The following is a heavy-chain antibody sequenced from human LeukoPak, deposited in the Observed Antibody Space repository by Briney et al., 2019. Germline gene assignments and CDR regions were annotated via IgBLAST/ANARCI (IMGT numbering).Heavy chain of an antibody. CDR3: ARPPQGDSSGSLLDI. D-gene: IGHD3-22*01. Sequence: GESLKISCKGSGYSFTSYWIGWVRQMPGKGLEWMGIIYPGDSDTRYSPSFQGQVTISADKSISTAYLQWSSLKASDTAMCYCARPPQGDSSGSLLDIWGQGTMATVSS. CDR2: IYPGDSDT. CDR1: GYSFTSYW. V-gene: IGHV5-51*01. J-gene: IGHJ3*02.